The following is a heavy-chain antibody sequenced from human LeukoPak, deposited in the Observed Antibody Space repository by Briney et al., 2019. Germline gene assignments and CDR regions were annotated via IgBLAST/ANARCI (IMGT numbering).Heavy chain of an antibody. Sequence: SETLSLTCTVSGGSISSYYWSWIRQPPGKGLEWLGYIYYSGGTNYNPSLKSRVTISVDTSKNQFSLKLSSVTAADTAVYYCARRIRYDSSGYYLRAYAFDIWGQGTMVTVSS. CDR1: GGSISSYY. CDR2: IYYSGGT. CDR3: ARRIRYDSSGYYLRAYAFDI. D-gene: IGHD3-22*01. J-gene: IGHJ3*02. V-gene: IGHV4-59*08.